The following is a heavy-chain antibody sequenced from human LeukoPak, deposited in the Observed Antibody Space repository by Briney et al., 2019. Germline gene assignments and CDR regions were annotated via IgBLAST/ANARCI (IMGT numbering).Heavy chain of an antibody. D-gene: IGHD6-19*01. CDR2: INPNSGGT. V-gene: IGHV1-2*02. J-gene: IGHJ6*02. Sequence: ASVKVSCKASGYTFTGYYMHWVRQAPGQGLEWMGWINPNSGGTNYAQKFQGRVTMTRDTSISTAYMELSRLRSDDTAVYYCARDISSGSADYYGMDVWGQGTTVTVSS. CDR3: ARDISSGSADYYGMDV. CDR1: GYTFTGYY.